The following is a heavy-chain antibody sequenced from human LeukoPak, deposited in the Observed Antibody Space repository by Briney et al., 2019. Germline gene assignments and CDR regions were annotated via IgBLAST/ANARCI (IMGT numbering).Heavy chain of an antibody. J-gene: IGHJ4*02. CDR3: ASERGGVTHFDY. D-gene: IGHD3-10*01. V-gene: IGHV1-69*06. Sequence: SVKVSCKASGGTFSSYAIGWVRQAPGQGLEWMGGIIPIFGTANYAQKFQGRVTITADKSTSTAYMELSSLRSEDTAVYYCASERGGVTHFDYWGQGTLVTVSS. CDR2: IIPIFGTA. CDR1: GGTFSSYA.